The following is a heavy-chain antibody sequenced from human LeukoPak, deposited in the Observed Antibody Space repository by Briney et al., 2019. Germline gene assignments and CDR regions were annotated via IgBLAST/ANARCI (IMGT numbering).Heavy chain of an antibody. CDR1: GGSFSGYY. D-gene: IGHD3-16*01. Sequence: SETLSLTCAVYGGSFSGYYWSWIRQPPGKGLEWIGEINHSGSTNYNPSLKSRVTISVDTSKNQFSLKLTSVTAADTAVYYCARHRGGRYSESYLDYWGQATLVTVSS. J-gene: IGHJ4*03. CDR3: ARHRGGRYSESYLDY. V-gene: IGHV4-34*01. CDR2: INHSGST.